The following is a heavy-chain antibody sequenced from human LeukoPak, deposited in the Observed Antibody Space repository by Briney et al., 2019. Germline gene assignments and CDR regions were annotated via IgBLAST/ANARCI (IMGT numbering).Heavy chain of an antibody. V-gene: IGHV3-11*04. CDR1: GFTFRNYY. J-gene: IGHJ4*02. D-gene: IGHD1-26*01. Sequence: AGGSLRLSCAASGFTFRNYYMTWIRQAPGKGLEWVSYISASGDTIYYRDSVRGRFTISRDNAKNSLYLDMNTLKAEDTAVYYCARDPSWEILSYFDYWGQGTLVTVSS. CDR2: ISASGDTI. CDR3: ARDPSWEILSYFDY.